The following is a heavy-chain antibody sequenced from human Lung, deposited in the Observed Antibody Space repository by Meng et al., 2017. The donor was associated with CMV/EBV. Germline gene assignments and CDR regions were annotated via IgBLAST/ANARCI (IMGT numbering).Heavy chain of an antibody. CDR3: ARHVLGGDFGPGRGWLDP. J-gene: IGHJ5*02. CDR2: MNPHSGNT. V-gene: IGHV1-8*01. D-gene: IGHD2-21*02. CDR1: FTTYD. Sequence: FTTYDINGVRRATGQGLEWVGWMNPHSGNTGYTQKFQGRVTMTRSTSITTAYMELSNLTSEDTGVYYCARHVLGGDFGPGRGWLDPWGQGTLVTVSS.